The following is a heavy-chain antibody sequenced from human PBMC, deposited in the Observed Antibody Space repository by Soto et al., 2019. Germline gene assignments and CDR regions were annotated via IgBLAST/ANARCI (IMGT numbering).Heavy chain of an antibody. J-gene: IGHJ5*02. CDR3: ARETPVNWFDP. Sequence: SETLSLTCTVSGGSISSADYYWSWIRQSPGKGLEWIGYIYYSGSTYYNPSLKSRITISLDTSKNQFSLKLSSVTAADTAVYYCARETPVNWFDPWGQGTLVTVSS. CDR1: GGSISSADYY. CDR2: IYYSGST. V-gene: IGHV4-30-4*01.